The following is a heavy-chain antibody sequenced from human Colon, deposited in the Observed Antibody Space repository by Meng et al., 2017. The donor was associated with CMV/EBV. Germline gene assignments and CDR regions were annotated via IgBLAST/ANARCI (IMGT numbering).Heavy chain of an antibody. V-gene: IGHV3-21*01. D-gene: IGHD6-19*01. CDR2: ISSSSSYI. Sequence: GGSLRLSCAASGFTFSSYSMNWVRQAPGQGLEWVSSISSSSSYIYYADSVKGRFTISRDNAKNSLYLQMNSLRAEDTAVYYCAREAGGWLMPDYWGQGTLVTVSS. CDR3: AREAGGWLMPDY. CDR1: GFTFSSYS. J-gene: IGHJ4*02.